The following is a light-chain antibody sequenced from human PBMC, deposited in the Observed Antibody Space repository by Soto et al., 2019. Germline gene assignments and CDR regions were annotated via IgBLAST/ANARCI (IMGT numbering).Light chain of an antibody. CDR2: EAS. CDR1: QSVSIN. CDR3: QQYYNWPPLYT. V-gene: IGKV3D-15*01. Sequence: EIVLTQSPATLSVSPGERATLSCRASQSVSINLAWYQQKPGQAPRFLIYEASTRATGIPARFNGSGSGTEFTLTISSLQSEDSAIYYCQQYYNWPPLYTFGQGTKLEIK. J-gene: IGKJ2*01.